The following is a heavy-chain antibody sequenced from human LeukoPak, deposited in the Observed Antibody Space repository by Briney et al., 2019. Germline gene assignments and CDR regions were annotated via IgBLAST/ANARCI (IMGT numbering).Heavy chain of an antibody. CDR1: GGSISSYS. CDR3: ARGTVLTGYASFDY. D-gene: IGHD3-16*01. Sequence: SETLSLTCTVSGGSISSYSWNWIRQPPGKGLEWIGEIIHSGRANYSPSLKSRLTLSVDPSMNHFSMRLSSVTAADTAVYYCARGTVLTGYASFDYWGQGALVTVSS. CDR2: IIHSGRA. J-gene: IGHJ4*02. V-gene: IGHV4-34*01.